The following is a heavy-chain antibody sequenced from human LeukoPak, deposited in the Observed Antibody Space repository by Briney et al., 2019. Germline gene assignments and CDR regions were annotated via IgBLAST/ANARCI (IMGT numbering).Heavy chain of an antibody. CDR3: ARGNVLLWFGELSLDAFDI. CDR2: IYYSGST. J-gene: IGHJ3*02. V-gene: IGHV4-39*07. CDR1: GGSISSSSYY. Sequence: PSETLSLTCTVSGGSISSSSYYWGWIRQPPGKGLEWIGSIYYSGSTYYNPSLKSRVAISVDTSKNQFSLKLSSVTAADTAVYYCARGNVLLWFGELSLDAFDIWGQGTMVTVSS. D-gene: IGHD3-10*01.